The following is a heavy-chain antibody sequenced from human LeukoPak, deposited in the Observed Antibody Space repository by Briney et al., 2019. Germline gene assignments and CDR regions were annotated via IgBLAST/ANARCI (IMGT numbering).Heavy chain of an antibody. Sequence: PGGSLRLSCAASGFTFSGSDVHWIRQASGKGLEWVSRIKIRTDNFATAYAASVKGRFTISRDDSKNTAYLLMNSLKTDDTAVYSCGFRSTEGLSKWFDPWGQGTLVTVSS. CDR1: GFTFSGSD. CDR2: IKIRTDNFAT. J-gene: IGHJ5*02. CDR3: GFRSTEGLSKWFDP. V-gene: IGHV3-73*01. D-gene: IGHD2-2*01.